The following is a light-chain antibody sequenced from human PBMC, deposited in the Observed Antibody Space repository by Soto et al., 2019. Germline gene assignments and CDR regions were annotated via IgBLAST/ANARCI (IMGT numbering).Light chain of an antibody. J-gene: IGKJ5*01. CDR2: DAS. Sequence: EIVLTQSPATLSLSPGERATVSCRASQSVKTFLVWYQQRPGQPPRLLIHDASHRAAGIPARFSGSGFGTDFTLTISSLEPEDAAVYYCQQRSNWPPITFGQGTRLEI. CDR1: QSVKTF. CDR3: QQRSNWPPIT. V-gene: IGKV3-11*01.